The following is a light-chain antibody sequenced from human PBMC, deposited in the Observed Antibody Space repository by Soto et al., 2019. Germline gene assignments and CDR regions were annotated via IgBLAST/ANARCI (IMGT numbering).Light chain of an antibody. V-gene: IGKV3-20*01. CDR3: HQYGTSPWT. CDR2: GAS. J-gene: IGKJ2*01. Sequence: EIVLTQSPGTLSLSPGERATLSCRASQSVSNNYLAWYQQKPGQAPRLLIYGASNRATGIPDRFSGSGSGTDFTLTISRLEPEDFAVYYCHQYGTSPWTFGQGTKLEIK. CDR1: QSVSNNY.